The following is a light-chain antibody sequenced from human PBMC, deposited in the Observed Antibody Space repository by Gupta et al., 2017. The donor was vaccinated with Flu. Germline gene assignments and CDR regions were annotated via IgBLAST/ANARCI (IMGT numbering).Light chain of an antibody. CDR1: NSNIGRNT. J-gene: IGLJ3*02. CDR3: ATWDDSLNGPV. CDR2: NDN. Sequence: QSLLTHPPSSSGTPGQRVTISCSGSNSNIGRNTLSWYQQLPGAAPKLIIQNDNQRPSGVPVRFSGSKAGTSASLTISGLQSEDEGDFYCATWDDSLNGPVFGGGTRLTVL. V-gene: IGLV1-44*01.